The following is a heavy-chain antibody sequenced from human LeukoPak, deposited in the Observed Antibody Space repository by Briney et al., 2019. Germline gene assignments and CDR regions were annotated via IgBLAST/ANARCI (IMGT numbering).Heavy chain of an antibody. CDR3: AKGRYCSSTSCYGFDP. J-gene: IGHJ5*02. CDR1: GFTFSSYA. Sequence: GGSLRLSCAASGFTFSSYAMSWVRQAPGKGLEWVSAISGSGGSTYYADSVKGRFTISRDNSKNTLYLQMNSLRAEDTALYYCAKGRYCSSTSCYGFDPWGQGTLVAVSS. V-gene: IGHV3-23*01. CDR2: ISGSGGST. D-gene: IGHD2-2*01.